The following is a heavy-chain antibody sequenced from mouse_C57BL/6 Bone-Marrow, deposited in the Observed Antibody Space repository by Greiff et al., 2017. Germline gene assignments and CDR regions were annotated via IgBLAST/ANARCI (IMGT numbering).Heavy chain of an antibody. J-gene: IGHJ3*01. Sequence: QVQLKQSGAELVRPGASVTLSCKASGYTFTDYEMHWVKQTPVHGLEWIGAIDPETGGTAYNQKFKGKAILTADKSSSTAYMELRSLTSEDSAVYYCTRRGWEGGFAYWGQGTLVTVSA. V-gene: IGHV1-15*01. D-gene: IGHD3-3*01. CDR3: TRRGWEGGFAY. CDR2: IDPETGGT. CDR1: GYTFTDYE.